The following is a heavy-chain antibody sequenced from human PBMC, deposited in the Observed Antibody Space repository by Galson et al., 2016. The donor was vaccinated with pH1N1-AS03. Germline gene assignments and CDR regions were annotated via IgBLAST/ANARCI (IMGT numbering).Heavy chain of an antibody. V-gene: IGHV3-21*01. CDR2: IDPTSTYI. D-gene: IGHD5-12*01. J-gene: IGHJ4*02. CDR1: GFALIDYS. CDR3: TRSAPRGGHEPFDF. Sequence: SLRLSCAASGFALIDYSMHWVRQAPGKGLEWVSSIDPTSTYIYYADSPTGRFTISRDNAFNSLYLQMNSQRVDDTAVYFCTRSAPRGGHEPFDFWGQGTLVTVSP.